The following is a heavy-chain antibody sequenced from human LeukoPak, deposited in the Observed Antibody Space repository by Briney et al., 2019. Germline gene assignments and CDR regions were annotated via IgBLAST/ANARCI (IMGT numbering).Heavy chain of an antibody. CDR1: GGSVSGYF. D-gene: IGHD5-12*01. Sequence: SETLSLTCTVSGGSVSGYFWTWIRQPAGKGLEWIGRIYSSGSNNYNPSLKSRVAMSLDTSKNHFSLNLTSVTAADTAVYYCAREPTSGREPTSGRPLDYWGQGTLVTVSS. V-gene: IGHV4-4*07. CDR3: AREPTSGREPTSGRPLDY. CDR2: IYSSGSN. J-gene: IGHJ4*02.